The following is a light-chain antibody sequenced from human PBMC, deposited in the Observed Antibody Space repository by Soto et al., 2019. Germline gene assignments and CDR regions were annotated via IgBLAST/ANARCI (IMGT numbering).Light chain of an antibody. J-gene: IGKJ1*01. V-gene: IGKV3-15*01. CDR2: RAS. Sequence: EILMTQSPATLSVSPGERATLSCGASQDVLTNLAWYQQNNGQSPRLLMYRASTRATGVPARLSGSGYATELTITISSMQSEDFEVYLCQQYNSWPLTFGHGTKVDIK. CDR1: QDVLTN. CDR3: QQYNSWPLT.